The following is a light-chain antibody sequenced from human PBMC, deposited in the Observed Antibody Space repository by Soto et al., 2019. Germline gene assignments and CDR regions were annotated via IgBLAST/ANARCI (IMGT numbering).Light chain of an antibody. Sequence: QSALTQPPSASGSPGQSVTISCTGTSSDVGAYNYVSWYQQHPGKAPELMIYEVNKRPSGVPDRFSGSKSGNTASLTVSGLQAEDEADYYCSSYVGSNNLVFGGGTKVTVL. CDR1: SSDVGAYNY. V-gene: IGLV2-8*01. CDR3: SSYVGSNNLV. J-gene: IGLJ2*01. CDR2: EVN.